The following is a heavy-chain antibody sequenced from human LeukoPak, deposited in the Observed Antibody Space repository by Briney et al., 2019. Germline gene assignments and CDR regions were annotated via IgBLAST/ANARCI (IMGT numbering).Heavy chain of an antibody. V-gene: IGHV4-30-4*01. CDR1: GASIGSSEYY. J-gene: IGHJ6*02. CDR2: VHHNGNT. Sequence: PSETLSLTCTVSGASIGSSEYYWSWVRQSPGKGLEWIGYVHHNGNTYYNPSLKSRVTISVDTSKNQFSLKLSSVTAADTAVYYCARGEVNYSYGMDVWGQGTTVTVSS. D-gene: IGHD1-26*01. CDR3: ARGEVNYSYGMDV.